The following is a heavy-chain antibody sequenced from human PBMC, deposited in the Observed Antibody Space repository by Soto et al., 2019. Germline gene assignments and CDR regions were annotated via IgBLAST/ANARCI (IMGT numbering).Heavy chain of an antibody. J-gene: IGHJ6*02. V-gene: IGHV1-69*06. CDR2: IIPIFGTS. Sequence: GASVKVSCKASGGTFSTYAISWIRQAPGQGLEWMGGIIPIFGTSNYAQRFQGRVTITADKSTSTAYMELRSLRSEDTAVYYCSRDRRTEEKTRSYSYYHGMDVWGQGTTVTVSS. D-gene: IGHD2-2*01. CDR3: SRDRRTEEKTRSYSYYHGMDV. CDR1: GGTFSTYA.